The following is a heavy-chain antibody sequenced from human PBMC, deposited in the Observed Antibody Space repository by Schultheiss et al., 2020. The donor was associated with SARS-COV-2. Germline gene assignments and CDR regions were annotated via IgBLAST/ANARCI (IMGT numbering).Heavy chain of an antibody. CDR1: GGSISSYY. Sequence: SETLSLTCTVSGGSISSYYWTWVRQPPGEGLECIGYISDSGTNNYNPSLKSRVTISVDTSKNQFSLKLSSVTAADTAVYYCARVTGGRDSGWYQWGQGTLVTVSS. CDR2: ISDSGTN. J-gene: IGHJ4*02. CDR3: ARVTGGRDSGWYQ. V-gene: IGHV4-59*01. D-gene: IGHD6-19*01.